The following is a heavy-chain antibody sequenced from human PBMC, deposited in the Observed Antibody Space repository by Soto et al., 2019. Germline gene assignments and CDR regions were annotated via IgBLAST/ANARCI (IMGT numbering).Heavy chain of an antibody. CDR3: ARDGYGDHVDY. J-gene: IGHJ4*02. Sequence: GGSLRLSCAASGFTFSSYWMSWVRQAPGKGLEWVANIKQDGSEKYYVDSVKGRFTISRDNAKNPLYLQMNSLRAEDTAVYYCARDGYGDHVDYWGQGTLVTVYS. V-gene: IGHV3-7*01. CDR2: IKQDGSEK. D-gene: IGHD4-17*01. CDR1: GFTFSSYW.